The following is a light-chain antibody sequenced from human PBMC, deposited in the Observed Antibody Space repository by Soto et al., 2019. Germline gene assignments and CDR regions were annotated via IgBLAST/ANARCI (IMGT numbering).Light chain of an antibody. J-gene: IGKJ1*01. CDR3: QQYETLRT. Sequence: DIQMTQSPSSLSASVGDRVTITCQASQDISNFLNWYQQKPGKVPKLLIYDASNLEPGVPSRFSGRGSGTELTFTISSLQPEDIATYYCQQYETLRTFGQGTKVEI. CDR2: DAS. V-gene: IGKV1-33*01. CDR1: QDISNF.